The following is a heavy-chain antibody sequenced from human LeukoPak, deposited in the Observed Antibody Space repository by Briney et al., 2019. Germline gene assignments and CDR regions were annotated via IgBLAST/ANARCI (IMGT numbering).Heavy chain of an antibody. CDR3: ARAAAAGGHYFDY. V-gene: IGHV4-34*01. CDR2: INHSGST. D-gene: IGHD6-13*01. CDR1: GGSFSGYY. J-gene: IGHJ4*02. Sequence: SETLSLTCADYGGSFSGYYWSWIRQPPGKGLEWIGEINHSGSTNYNPSLKSRVTISVDTSKNQFSLKLSSVTAADTAVYYCARAAAAGGHYFDYWGQGTLVTVSS.